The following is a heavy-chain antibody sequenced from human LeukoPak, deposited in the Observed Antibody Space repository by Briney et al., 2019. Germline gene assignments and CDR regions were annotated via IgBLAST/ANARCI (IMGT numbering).Heavy chain of an antibody. V-gene: IGHV3-30*02. CDR1: GFTFSSYG. D-gene: IGHD2-2*01. J-gene: IGHJ6*03. CDR3: AREGVVVVPAAAHYYYYMDV. CDR2: IRYDGGNK. Sequence: GSLRLSCAASGFTFSSYGMHWVRQAPGKGLEWVAFIRYDGGNKYYADSVKGRFTISRDNSKNTLYLQMNSLRAEDTAVYYCAREGVVVVPAAAHYYYYMDVWGKGTTVTVSS.